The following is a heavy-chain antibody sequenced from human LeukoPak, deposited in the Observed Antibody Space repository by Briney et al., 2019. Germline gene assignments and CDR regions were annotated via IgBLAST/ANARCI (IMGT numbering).Heavy chain of an antibody. Sequence: PGGSLRLSCAASGLAFSSYAMTWVRQAPGKGLEWVSTFSASGSNTYYADSVKGRFTISRDNSKNTLYLQMNSLRAEDTALYYCAKELNWGSPPFDYWGQGTLVTVSS. CDR2: FSASGSNT. V-gene: IGHV3-23*01. D-gene: IGHD7-27*01. J-gene: IGHJ4*02. CDR3: AKELNWGSPPFDY. CDR1: GLAFSSYA.